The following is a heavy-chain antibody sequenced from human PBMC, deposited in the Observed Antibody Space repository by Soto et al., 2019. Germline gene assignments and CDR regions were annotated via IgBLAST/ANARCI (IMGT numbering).Heavy chain of an antibody. CDR1: GFTFSSYA. D-gene: IGHD6-13*01. J-gene: IGHJ4*02. Sequence: GGSLRLSCAASGFTFSSYAMSWVRQAPGKGLEWVSAISGSGGSTYYADSVKGRFTISRDNSKNTLYLQMNSLRAEDTAVYYYAKEGYSSRWVYYFDYWCQGTLVTVSS. CDR2: ISGSGGST. CDR3: AKEGYSSRWVYYFDY. V-gene: IGHV3-23*01.